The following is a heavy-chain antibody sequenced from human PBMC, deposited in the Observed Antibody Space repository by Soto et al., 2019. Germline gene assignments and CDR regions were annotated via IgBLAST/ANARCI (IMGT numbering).Heavy chain of an antibody. V-gene: IGHV1-69*01. Sequence: QVQLVQSGAEVKKPGSSVKVSCKASGGTFSSYAISWVRQAPGQGLEWMGGIIPIFGTANYAQKFQGRVTITADESTSTAYMELSSLRSEDTAVYYCAREDGRKRELLPNVLYYYGMDVWGQGTTVTVSS. CDR1: GGTFSSYA. J-gene: IGHJ6*02. D-gene: IGHD1-26*01. CDR3: AREDGRKRELLPNVLYYYGMDV. CDR2: IIPIFGTA.